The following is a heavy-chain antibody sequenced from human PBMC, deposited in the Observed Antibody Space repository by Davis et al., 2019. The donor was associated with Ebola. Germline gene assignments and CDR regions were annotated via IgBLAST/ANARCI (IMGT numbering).Heavy chain of an antibody. J-gene: IGHJ4*02. CDR3: VKGWLVHDF. D-gene: IGHD6-6*01. CDR2: IKSDGYSA. CDR1: GFTFSNYG. Sequence: GESLKISCSASGFTFSNYGMHWVRQAPGKGLEYVSAIKSDGYSANSADSVKGRFNVSRDNSKNTVYLQMTRLKVEDTAVYYCVKGWLVHDFWGQGTLVTVSP. V-gene: IGHV3-64D*08.